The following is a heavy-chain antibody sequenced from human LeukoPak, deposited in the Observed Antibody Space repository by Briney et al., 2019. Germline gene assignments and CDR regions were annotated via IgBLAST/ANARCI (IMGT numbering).Heavy chain of an antibody. V-gene: IGHV7-4-1*02. D-gene: IGHD2-2*01. CDR1: GYTFTSYY. J-gene: IGHJ5*02. CDR2: INTNTGNP. CDR3: ARLLVVVPGASIHWFDP. Sequence: ASVKVSCKASGYTFTSYYMHWVRQAPGQGLEWMGWINTNTGNPTYAQGFTGRFVFSLDTSVSTAYLKISSLKAEDTAVYYCARLLVVVPGASIHWFDPWGQGTLVTVSS.